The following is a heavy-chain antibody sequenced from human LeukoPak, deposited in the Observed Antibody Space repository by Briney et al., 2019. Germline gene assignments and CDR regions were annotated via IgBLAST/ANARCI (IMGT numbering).Heavy chain of an antibody. CDR2: ISYDGSNK. J-gene: IGHJ4*02. CDR1: GFTFSSYA. D-gene: IGHD3-22*01. Sequence: PGGSLRLSCAASGFTFSSYAMHWVRQAPGKGLEWVAVISYDGSNKYYADSVKGRFTISRDNSKNTLYLQMNSLRAEDTAVYYCARDALPMIEYSEVDYWGQGTLVTVSS. V-gene: IGHV3-30-3*01. CDR3: ARDALPMIEYSEVDY.